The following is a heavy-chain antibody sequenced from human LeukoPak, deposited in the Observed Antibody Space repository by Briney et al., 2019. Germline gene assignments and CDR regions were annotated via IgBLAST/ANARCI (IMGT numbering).Heavy chain of an antibody. CDR3: AKGALAAAGSGFEY. J-gene: IGHJ4*02. CDR1: GFIFNSYA. V-gene: IGHV3-23*01. D-gene: IGHD6-13*01. Sequence: PGGSLRLSSAVSGFIFNSYAMSWVRQAPGKGLEWVSSISASGGSTYHADSVKGRFTISRDNSKNTVHLQMNSLRADDTALYYCAKGALAAAGSGFEYWGQGTLVTVFS. CDR2: ISASGGST.